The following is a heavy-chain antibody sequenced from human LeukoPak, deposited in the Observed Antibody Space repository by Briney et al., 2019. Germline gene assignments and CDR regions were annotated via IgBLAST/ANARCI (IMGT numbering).Heavy chain of an antibody. CDR1: GYTLTELS. J-gene: IGHJ6*03. CDR3: ATVRGGAQLPYYYYMDV. CDR2: FDPEDGER. D-gene: IGHD2-2*01. Sequence: ASVKVSCKVSGYTLTELSMHRVRQAPGKGLEGMGGFDPEDGERIYAQKFQGRVTMTEDTSTDTAYMELSSLRSEDTAVYYCATVRGGAQLPYYYYMDVWGKGTTVTVSS. V-gene: IGHV1-24*01.